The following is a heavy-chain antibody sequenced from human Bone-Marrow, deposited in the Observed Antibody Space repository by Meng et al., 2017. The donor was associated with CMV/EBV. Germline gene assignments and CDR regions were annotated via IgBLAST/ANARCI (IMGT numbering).Heavy chain of an antibody. CDR2: INPNSGGT. J-gene: IGHJ5*02. Sequence: GYTFTGYSMHWVRQAPGQGLEWMGWINPNSGGTNYAQKFQGRVTMTGDTSISTAYMELSRLRSDDTAVYYCAREGGGGSSSSGWFDPWGQGTLVTVSS. CDR1: GYTFTGYS. V-gene: IGHV1-2*02. CDR3: AREGGGGSSSSGWFDP. D-gene: IGHD6-6*01.